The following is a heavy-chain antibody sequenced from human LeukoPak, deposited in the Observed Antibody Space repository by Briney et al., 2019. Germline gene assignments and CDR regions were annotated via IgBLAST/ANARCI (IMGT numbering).Heavy chain of an antibody. J-gene: IGHJ4*02. Sequence: PSQTLSLTCTVSGGSISSGSYYWSWIRQPAGKGLEWIGRIYTSGSTNYNPSLKGRVTISVDTSKNQFSLKLSSVTAADTAVYYCARGTASSSSPLYYFDYWGQGTLVTVSS. CDR3: ARGTASSSSPLYYFDY. D-gene: IGHD6-6*01. V-gene: IGHV4-61*02. CDR2: IYTSGST. CDR1: GGSISSGSYY.